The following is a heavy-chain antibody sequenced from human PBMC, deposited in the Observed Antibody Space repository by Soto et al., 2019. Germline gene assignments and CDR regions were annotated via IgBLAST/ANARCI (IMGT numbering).Heavy chain of an antibody. J-gene: IGHJ4*02. V-gene: IGHV3-74*01. CDR2: INPGGSIT. CDR3: ARVPTGKYGVWNC. CDR1: GFTFSSYW. Sequence: GGSLRLSCAASGFTFSSYWMHWVRQAPGKGLVWVSRINPGGSITAYADSVKGRFTISRDNAKNTLYLQMNSLRGDDTAVYYCARVPTGKYGVWNCWGQGTLVTVSS. D-gene: IGHD2-8*01.